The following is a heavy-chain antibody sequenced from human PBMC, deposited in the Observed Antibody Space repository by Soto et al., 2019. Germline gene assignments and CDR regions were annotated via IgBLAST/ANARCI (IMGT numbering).Heavy chain of an antibody. D-gene: IGHD4-17*01. J-gene: IGHJ5*02. CDR3: AKDTVTTAVWGKPWFDP. CDR2: ISGSGGST. Sequence: GGSLRLSCAASGFTFSSYAMSWVRQAPGKGLEWVSAISGSGGSTYYADSVKGRFTISRDNSKNTLYLQMNSLRAEDTAVYYCAKDTVTTAVWGKPWFDPWGQGTLVTVSS. CDR1: GFTFSSYA. V-gene: IGHV3-23*01.